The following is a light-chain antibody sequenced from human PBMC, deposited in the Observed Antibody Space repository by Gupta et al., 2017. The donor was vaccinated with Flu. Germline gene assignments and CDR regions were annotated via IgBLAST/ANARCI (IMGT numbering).Light chain of an antibody. V-gene: IGLV3-21*03. CDR1: KIGSKS. CDR3: QVWDSSSDHVV. J-gene: IGLJ2*01. Sequence: SSVLTQPPSASVAPGKTARITCGGNKIGSKSLHWYQQKPGQAPVLVVYDDSDRPSGIPERFSGSNSGNTATLTISRVEAGDEADYYCQVWDSSSDHVVFGGGTKLTVL. CDR2: DDS.